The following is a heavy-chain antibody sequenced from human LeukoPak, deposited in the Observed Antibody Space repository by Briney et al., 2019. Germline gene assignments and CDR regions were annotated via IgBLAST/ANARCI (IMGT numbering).Heavy chain of an antibody. V-gene: IGHV4-4*08. CDR2: IYTRGTT. CDR1: GGSISSYH. D-gene: IGHD1-26*01. Sequence: ASETLSLTCTVSGGSISSYHWSWIRQPPGQGLEWIGNIYTRGTTIYSPSLRSRVTISGDTSKNQFSLKLTSVTAADTAVYYCARHGAKTYYYMDVWGKGTTVTVSS. CDR3: ARHGAKTYYYMDV. J-gene: IGHJ6*03.